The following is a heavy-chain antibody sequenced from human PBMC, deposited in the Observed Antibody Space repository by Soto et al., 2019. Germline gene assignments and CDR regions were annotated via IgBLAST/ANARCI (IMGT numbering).Heavy chain of an antibody. V-gene: IGHV4-4*02. CDR3: ASRYCISTSCYVGYYGMDV. CDR2: IYHSGST. J-gene: IGHJ6*02. CDR1: GGSISSSNW. D-gene: IGHD2-2*01. Sequence: QVQLQESGPGLVKPSGTLSLTCAVSGGSISSSNWWSWVRQPPGKGLEWIGEIYHSGSTNYNPSLKRRVAILVDKSKNQFSLKLSSVTAADTAVYYCASRYCISTSCYVGYYGMDVWGQGTTVTVSS.